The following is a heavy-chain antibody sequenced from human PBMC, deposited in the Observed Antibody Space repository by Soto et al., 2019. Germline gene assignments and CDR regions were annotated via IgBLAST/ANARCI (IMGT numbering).Heavy chain of an antibody. CDR3: ARGYIVVVPPAENWFDP. CDR1: GFTFGSYS. D-gene: IGHD2-2*01. Sequence: PGGSLRLSCAASGFTFGSYSMHWVRQAPGKGLEWFSAISSSSSYIYSADSVKGRFTISRDNAKNSLYLKMNSLRAEDTAVYYCARGYIVVVPPAENWFDPWGQGTLVTVSS. CDR2: ISSSSSYI. V-gene: IGHV3-21*01. J-gene: IGHJ5*02.